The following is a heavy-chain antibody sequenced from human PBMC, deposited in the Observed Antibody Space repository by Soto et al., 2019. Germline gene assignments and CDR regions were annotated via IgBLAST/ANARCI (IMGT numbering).Heavy chain of an antibody. CDR2: IIPVLGTT. CDR1: GGLFSSFA. V-gene: IGHV1-69*13. CDR3: ARGGGPYVWFNEF. Sequence: SVKVSCKASGGLFSSFAISWVRQAPGQGLEWLGGIIPVLGTTYYAEKFQDRVTITADESANTAYMELSSLTSGDTAIYYCARGGGPYVWFNEFWGQGTLVTVSS. J-gene: IGHJ4*02. D-gene: IGHD3-10*02.